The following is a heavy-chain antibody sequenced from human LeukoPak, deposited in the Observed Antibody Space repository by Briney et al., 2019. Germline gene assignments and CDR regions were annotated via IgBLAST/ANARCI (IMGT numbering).Heavy chain of an antibody. CDR3: ARDASVAGMNLGDY. CDR2: ISSNGGST. J-gene: IGHJ4*02. CDR1: GFTFSSYA. V-gene: IGHV3-64*01. D-gene: IGHD6-19*01. Sequence: GGSLRLSCAASGFTFSSYAMHWVRQAPGKGLEYVSAISSNGGSTYYANSVKGRFTISRDNSKNTLYLQMGSLRAEDMAVYYCARDASVAGMNLGDYWGQGTLVTVSS.